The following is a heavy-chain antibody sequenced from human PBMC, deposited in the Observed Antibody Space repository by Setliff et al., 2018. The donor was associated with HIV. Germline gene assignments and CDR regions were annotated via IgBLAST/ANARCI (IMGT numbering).Heavy chain of an antibody. J-gene: IGHJ4*02. V-gene: IGHV1-2*02. CDR2: INPNNGGT. CDR1: GYRFTDFY. Sequence: ASVKVSCKTFGYRFTDFYVNWVRQAPGQGLEWMGWINPNNGGTSYAQKFQGRVTMTRDTSISTVYMELSRLRSDDTAVYYCARTSSGWRSFDYWGQGTLVTVSS. D-gene: IGHD6-19*01. CDR3: ARTSSGWRSFDY.